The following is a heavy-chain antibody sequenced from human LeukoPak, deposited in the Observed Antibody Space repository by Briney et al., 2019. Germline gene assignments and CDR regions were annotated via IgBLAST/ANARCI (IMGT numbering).Heavy chain of an antibody. J-gene: IGHJ5*02. CDR1: GGSISSYY. D-gene: IGHD2-2*01. V-gene: IGHV4-4*07. CDR3: ARSGCSSTSCLFDP. CDR2: IYTSGST. Sequence: SETLSVTRTVSGGSISSYYWSWIRQPAGKGLEWIGRIYTSGSTNYNPSLKSRVTMSVDTSKNQFSLKLSSVTAADTAVYYCARSGCSSTSCLFDPWGQGTLVTVSS.